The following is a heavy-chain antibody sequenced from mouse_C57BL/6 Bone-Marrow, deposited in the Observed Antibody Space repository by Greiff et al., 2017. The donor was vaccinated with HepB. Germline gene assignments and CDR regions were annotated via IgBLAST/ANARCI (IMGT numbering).Heavy chain of an antibody. CDR2: IDPSDSYT. CDR3: ARVYDGYYAWFAH. J-gene: IGHJ3*01. D-gene: IGHD2-3*01. V-gene: IGHV1-50*01. Sequence: QVQLQQPGAELVKPGASVKLSCKASGYTFTSYWMQWVKQRPGQGLEWIGEIDPSDSYTNYNQKFKGKATLTVDTSSSTAYMQLSSLTSEDSAVYYCARVYDGYYAWFAHWGQGTLVTVSA. CDR1: GYTFTSYW.